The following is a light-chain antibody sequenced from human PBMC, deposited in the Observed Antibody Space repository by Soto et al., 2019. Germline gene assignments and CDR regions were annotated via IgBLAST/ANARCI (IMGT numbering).Light chain of an antibody. CDR3: QHYDNRPYT. CDR1: QDISRY. J-gene: IGKJ2*01. Sequence: DIQMTQFPSSLSASVGDRVIITCQASQDISRYLSWIQHKPGKAPKLLIYEASNLQTGVPERFSGSGSGTDFTFTISSVQPEAVATYYCQHYDNRPYTLGHGTKLEIK. CDR2: EAS. V-gene: IGKV1-33*01.